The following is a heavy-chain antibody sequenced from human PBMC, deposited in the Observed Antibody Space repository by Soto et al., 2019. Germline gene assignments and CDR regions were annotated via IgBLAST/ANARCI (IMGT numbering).Heavy chain of an antibody. CDR3: ARGAPRARRNAFDI. J-gene: IGHJ3*02. V-gene: IGHV3-53*01. CDR2: IYSGGST. CDR1: GFTVSSNY. Sequence: VGSLRLSCAASGFTVSSNYMSWVRQAPGKGLEWVSVIYSGGSTYYADSVKGRFTISRDNSKNTLYLQMNSLRAEDTAVYYCARGAPRARRNAFDIWGQGTMVTVSS.